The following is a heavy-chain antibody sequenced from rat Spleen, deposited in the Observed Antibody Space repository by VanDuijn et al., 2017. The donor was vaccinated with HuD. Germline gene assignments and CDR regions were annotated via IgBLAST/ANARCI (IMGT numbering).Heavy chain of an antibody. D-gene: IGHD1-10*01. CDR2: ISYDGGST. Sequence: EVQLVESGGGLVQPGRSLELSCAASGFTFSDYTMAWVRQAPKKGLEWVAYISYDGGSTYYRDSVKGRFTISRDNAKSTLYLQMDSLRSEDTATYYCTRGGNYDFDYWGQGVMVTVSS. CDR3: TRGGNYDFDY. V-gene: IGHV5-7*01. J-gene: IGHJ2*01. CDR1: GFTFSDYT.